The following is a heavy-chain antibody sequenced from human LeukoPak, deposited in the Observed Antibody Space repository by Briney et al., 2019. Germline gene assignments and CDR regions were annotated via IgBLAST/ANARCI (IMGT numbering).Heavy chain of an antibody. D-gene: IGHD6-13*01. CDR3: ARDSSSWFVGGAFDI. V-gene: IGHV1-2*02. J-gene: IGHJ3*02. CDR1: GYTFTGYY. CDR2: INPNSGGT. Sequence: VKVSCKASGYTFTGYYMHWVRQAPGQGLEWMGWINPNSGGTNYAQKFQGRVTMTRDTSISTAYMGLSRLRSDDTAVYYCARDSSSWFVGGAFDIWGQGTMVTVSS.